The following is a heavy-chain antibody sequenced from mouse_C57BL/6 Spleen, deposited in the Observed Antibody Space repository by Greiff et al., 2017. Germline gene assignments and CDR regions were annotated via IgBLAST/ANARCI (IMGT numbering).Heavy chain of an antibody. J-gene: IGHJ1*03. CDR1: GFTFSDYG. V-gene: IGHV5-17*01. CDR2: ISSGSSTL. Sequence: EVQGVASGGGLVKPGGSLKLSCAASGFTFSDYGMHWVRQAPEKGLEWVAYISSGSSTLYYADTVKGRFTISRDNAKNTLFLQMTSLRSEDTAMYYCARGGSSYMDFDVWGTGTTVTVSS. D-gene: IGHD1-1*01. CDR3: ARGGSSYMDFDV.